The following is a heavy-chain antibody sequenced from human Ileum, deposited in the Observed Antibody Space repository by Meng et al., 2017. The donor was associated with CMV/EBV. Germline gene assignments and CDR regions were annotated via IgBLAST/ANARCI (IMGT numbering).Heavy chain of an antibody. CDR3: AGGIAAAM. D-gene: IGHD6-13*01. Sequence: SLKISCAASGFTFDDYAMHWVRRAPGKGLEWVSGISWNSGSIGYADSVKGRFPISRDNAKNSLYLQMNRLRAEDTALYYCAGGIAAAMWGQGTLVTVSS. CDR1: GFTFDDYA. J-gene: IGHJ4*02. V-gene: IGHV3-9*01. CDR2: ISWNSGSI.